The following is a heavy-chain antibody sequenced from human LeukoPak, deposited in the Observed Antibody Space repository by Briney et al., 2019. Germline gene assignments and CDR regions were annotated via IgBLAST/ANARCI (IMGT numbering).Heavy chain of an antibody. CDR2: INHSGST. CDR3: ARGEGGASIF. J-gene: IGHJ4*02. D-gene: IGHD1-26*01. V-gene: IGHV4-34*01. Sequence: KASETLSLTCAVHGGSFSGYYWSWIRQPPGKGLEWIGEINHSGSTSYNPSLKSRVTMSVDTSKNQFSLKLSSVTAADTAVYYCARGEGGASIFWGQGTLVTVSS. CDR1: GGSFSGYY.